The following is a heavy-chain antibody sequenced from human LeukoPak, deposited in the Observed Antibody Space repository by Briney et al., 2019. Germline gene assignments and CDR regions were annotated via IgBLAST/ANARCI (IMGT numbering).Heavy chain of an antibody. Sequence: PSETLSLTCTVSGGSISSGSYYWSWIRQPAGKGLEWIGRIYTSGSTNYNPSLKSRVTISVDTSKNQFSLKLSSVTAADTAVYYCARDQCGGGSCYVNWFDPWGQGTLVTVSS. CDR2: IYTSGST. CDR1: GGSISSGSYY. CDR3: ARDQCGGGSCYVNWFDP. V-gene: IGHV4-61*02. D-gene: IGHD2-15*01. J-gene: IGHJ5*02.